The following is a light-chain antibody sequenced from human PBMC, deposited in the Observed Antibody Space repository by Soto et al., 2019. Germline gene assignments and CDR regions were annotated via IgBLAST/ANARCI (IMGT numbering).Light chain of an antibody. J-gene: IGKJ1*01. CDR1: QSVSSSY. Sequence: ILLTQSPGTLSLSPGERSTLSCRASQSVSSSYLAWYQQKPGQAPRLLIYGASTRATGIPARFSGSGSGTEFTLTISSLQSEDFAVYYCQQYNNWPPVTFGQGTKVDIK. V-gene: IGKV3-15*01. CDR2: GAS. CDR3: QQYNNWPPVT.